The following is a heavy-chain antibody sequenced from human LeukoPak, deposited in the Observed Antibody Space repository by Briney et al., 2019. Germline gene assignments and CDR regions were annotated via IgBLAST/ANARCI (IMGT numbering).Heavy chain of an antibody. D-gene: IGHD6-19*01. CDR2: INPNSGGT. CDR3: ARDSSSGWYPRYFDY. J-gene: IGHJ4*02. CDR1: GYTFTGYY. Sequence: ASVKVSCKAFGYTFTGYYMHWVRQAPGQGLEWMGWINPNSGGTNYAQKFQGRVTMTRNTSISTAYMELSGLRSDDTAVFYCARDSSSGWYPRYFDYWGQGTLVTVSS. V-gene: IGHV1-2*02.